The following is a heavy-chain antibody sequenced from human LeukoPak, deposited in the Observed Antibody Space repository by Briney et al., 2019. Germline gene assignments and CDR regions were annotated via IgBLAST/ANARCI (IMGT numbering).Heavy chain of an antibody. V-gene: IGHV3-48*03. Sequence: PGGSLRLSCAASGFTFSSYEMNWVRQAPGKGLEWVSYISSSGSTIYYADSVKGRFTISRDNAKNSLYLQMNSLRAEDTAVYYCARSLGYYYGSGRGYWGQGTLVTVSS. CDR1: GFTFSSYE. CDR3: ARSLGYYYGSGRGY. J-gene: IGHJ4*02. D-gene: IGHD3-10*01. CDR2: ISSSGSTI.